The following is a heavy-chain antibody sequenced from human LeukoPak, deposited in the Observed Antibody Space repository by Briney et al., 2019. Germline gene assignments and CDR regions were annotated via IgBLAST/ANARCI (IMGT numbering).Heavy chain of an antibody. CDR1: GVSISSYY. Sequence: SETLSLTCTVSGVSISSYYWSWIRQPPGKGLEWIGYIYYSGSTNYNPSLQSRVTISVDTSKNQFSLKLSSVTAADTAVYYCARRRADYGYSSSWYVEYYFDYWGQGTLVTVSS. CDR2: IYYSGST. D-gene: IGHD6-13*01. J-gene: IGHJ4*02. V-gene: IGHV4-59*08. CDR3: ARRRADYGYSSSWYVEYYFDY.